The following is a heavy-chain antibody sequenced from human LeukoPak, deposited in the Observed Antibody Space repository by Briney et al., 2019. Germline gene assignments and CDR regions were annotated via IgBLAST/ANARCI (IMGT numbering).Heavy chain of an antibody. D-gene: IGHD6-13*01. V-gene: IGHV4-59*08. CDR2: IHYTGST. CDR3: AIHSSSWYPDY. CDR1: GGSIRSYY. J-gene: IGHJ4*02. Sequence: SETLSLTCTVSGGSIRSYYWSWIRQPPGKGLEWIGYIHYTGSTNYNPSLKSRVTISVDTSKNQFSLQLSSVTATDTAVYFCAIHSSSWYPDYWGQGTLVTVFS.